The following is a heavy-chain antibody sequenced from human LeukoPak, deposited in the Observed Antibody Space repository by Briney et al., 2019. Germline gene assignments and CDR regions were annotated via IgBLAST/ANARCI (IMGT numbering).Heavy chain of an antibody. J-gene: IGHJ4*02. D-gene: IGHD4/OR15-4a*01. Sequence: GGSLRLSCATSGFTFGSSWMNWVRQTPGKGLEWVANINQDGSQKFYVDSVKGRFTISRDNANNSLYLQLNSLRAEDTAVYYRRCRWDYWGQGTLVTVSS. CDR1: GFTFGSSW. CDR3: RCRWDY. CDR2: INQDGSQK. V-gene: IGHV3-7*01.